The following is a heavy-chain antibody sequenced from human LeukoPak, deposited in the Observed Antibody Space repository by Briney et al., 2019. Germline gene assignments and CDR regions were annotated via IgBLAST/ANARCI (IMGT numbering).Heavy chain of an antibody. CDR3: ASSLGYGGKQYFDY. CDR2: IISSGSTT. CDR1: GFTFSSYW. Sequence: GGSLRLSCAASGFTFSSYWMSWVRQAPGKGLEWISYIISSGSTTYYADSVKGRFTISRDNAKNSLYLQMNSLRAEDTAVYYCASSLGYGGKQYFDYWGQGTLVTVSS. D-gene: IGHD4-23*01. J-gene: IGHJ4*02. V-gene: IGHV3-48*04.